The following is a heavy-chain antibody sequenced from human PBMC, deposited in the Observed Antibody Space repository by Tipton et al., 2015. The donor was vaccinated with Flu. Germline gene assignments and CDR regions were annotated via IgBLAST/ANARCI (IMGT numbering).Heavy chain of an antibody. V-gene: IGHV3-7*03. CDR1: GFTFSSYW. Sequence: SLRLSCEVSGFTFSSYWMSWVRQAPGKGLEWVANIKQDGTEKYYVDSVRGRFTISRDNAKNSLYLQMNSLRAEDTAVYYCARQIGGGDCYWGQGTLVTVSS. J-gene: IGHJ4*02. CDR3: ARQIGGGDCY. CDR2: IKQDGTEK. D-gene: IGHD2-21*01.